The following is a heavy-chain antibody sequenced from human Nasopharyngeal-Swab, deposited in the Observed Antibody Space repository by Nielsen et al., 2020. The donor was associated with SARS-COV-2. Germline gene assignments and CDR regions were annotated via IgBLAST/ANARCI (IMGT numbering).Heavy chain of an antibody. D-gene: IGHD1-26*01. CDR2: ISSSSNTI. J-gene: IGHJ4*02. CDR3: ARDQGYSGGYGY. Sequence: WIRQPPGKGLEWVSYISSSSNTIYYANSVKGRSTISRDNARDSLYLQMSSLRAEDTAVYYCARDQGYSGGYGYWGQGTLVTVSS. V-gene: IGHV3-48*01.